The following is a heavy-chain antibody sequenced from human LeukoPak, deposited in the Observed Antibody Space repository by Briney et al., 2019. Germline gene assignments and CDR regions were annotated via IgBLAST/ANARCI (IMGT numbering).Heavy chain of an antibody. J-gene: IGHJ6*03. Sequence: GGSLRLSCAASGFTFSSYGMHWVRQAPGKGLEWVAFIRSDGINKYHADSVNGRFTISRYNSKNTLYLQMDSLRAEDTAVYYCAKSPRRYYYGSGSYYYYYYYMDVWGKGTTVTVSS. D-gene: IGHD3-10*01. V-gene: IGHV3-30*02. CDR3: AKSPRRYYYGSGSYYYYYYYMDV. CDR2: IRSDGINK. CDR1: GFTFSSYG.